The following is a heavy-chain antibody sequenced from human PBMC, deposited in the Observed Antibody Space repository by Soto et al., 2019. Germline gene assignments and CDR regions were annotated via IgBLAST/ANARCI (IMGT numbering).Heavy chain of an antibody. D-gene: IGHD1-26*01. CDR3: AKDQRIVGATARIDP. CDR2: ISGSGGST. Sequence: EVQLLESGGGLVQPGGSLRLSCAASGFTFSSYAMSWVRQAPGKGLEWVSAISGSGGSTYYADSVKGRFTISRDNSKNRLYLQMNSLRAEDTAVYYCAKDQRIVGATARIDPWGQGTLVTVSS. V-gene: IGHV3-23*01. J-gene: IGHJ5*02. CDR1: GFTFSSYA.